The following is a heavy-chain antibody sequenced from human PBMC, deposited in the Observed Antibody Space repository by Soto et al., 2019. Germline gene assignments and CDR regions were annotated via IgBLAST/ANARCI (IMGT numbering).Heavy chain of an antibody. J-gene: IGHJ5*02. CDR3: ATDCSGGSCYLGGP. CDR1: GDSISSSY. Sequence: SETLSLTCTVPGDSISSSYWSWIRQPTGKGLEWIGYIYFTGNTNYNPSLKSRVTISLDTPNNQFSLKLSSVTAADTVVYYCATDCSGGSCYLGGPWGQGILVTVS. CDR2: IYFTGNT. V-gene: IGHV4-59*01. D-gene: IGHD2-15*01.